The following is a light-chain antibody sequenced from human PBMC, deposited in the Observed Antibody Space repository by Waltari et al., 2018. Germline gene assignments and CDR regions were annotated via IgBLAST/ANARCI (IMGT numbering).Light chain of an antibody. CDR2: KTN. Sequence: QTVVTQEPSLSVSPGGTVTLTCALCSVSVSSTLYVRWYQQTPGQAPRTLVFKTNTRSSGVPDRFSGSSLGNKAALTITGAQADDESDYYCLVYMGSGIWVFGGGTKLTVL. V-gene: IGLV8-61*01. CDR3: LVYMGSGIWV. J-gene: IGLJ3*02. CDR1: SVSVSSTLY.